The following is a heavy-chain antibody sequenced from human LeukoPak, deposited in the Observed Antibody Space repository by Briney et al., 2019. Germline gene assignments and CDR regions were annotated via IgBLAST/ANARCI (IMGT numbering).Heavy chain of an antibody. CDR3: ARVSGYSYGQ. CDR2: ISSNGSNT. J-gene: IGHJ4*02. CDR1: GFTFSSYS. D-gene: IGHD5-18*01. V-gene: IGHV3-64*02. Sequence: GGSLRLSCAASGFTFSSYSMNWVRQAPGKGLEYVSGISSNGSNTNYADSVEGRFSISRDNSKNTLYLRMGSLRLEDMAVYYCARVSGYSYGQWGQGTLVTVSS.